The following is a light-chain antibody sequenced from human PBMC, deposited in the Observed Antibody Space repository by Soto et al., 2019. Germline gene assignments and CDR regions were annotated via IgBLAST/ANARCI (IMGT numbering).Light chain of an antibody. CDR2: AVS. V-gene: IGKV1D-16*01. CDR3: QQYYSYTIT. J-gene: IGKJ5*01. CDR1: QCINNW. Sequence: DTQRTRSPSSVSASVGDRVTIPCRASQCINNWLAWSQQKPGKAPELLIYAVSYLQSGVPSRFSGSGSGTDFTLTISCRKSEDFATYYCQQYYSYTITFGQGTRLELK.